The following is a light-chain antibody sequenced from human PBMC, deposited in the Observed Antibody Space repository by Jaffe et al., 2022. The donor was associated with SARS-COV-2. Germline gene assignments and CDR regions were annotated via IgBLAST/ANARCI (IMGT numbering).Light chain of an antibody. Sequence: EVVLTQSPATLSLSPGERATLSCRASQSVSSSLAWYQQKPGQAPRPLIYDASTRATGIPARFSGSGSGTDFSLTINSLEPEDFAVYFCQHRSNWPPSVTFGGGTKVEIK. CDR3: QHRSNWPPSVT. J-gene: IGKJ4*01. CDR1: QSVSSS. V-gene: IGKV3-11*01. CDR2: DAS.